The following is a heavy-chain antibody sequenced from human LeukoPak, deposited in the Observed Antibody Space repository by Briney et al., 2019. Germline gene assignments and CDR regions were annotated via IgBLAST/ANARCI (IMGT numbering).Heavy chain of an antibody. CDR2: IIPIFGTA. V-gene: IGHV1-69*13. CDR3: ARPYYYDSSGCHPFDY. Sequence: ASVKVSCKASGGTFSSYAISWVRQAPGQGLEWMGGIIPIFGTANYAQKFQGRVTITADESTSTAYMELSSLRSEDTAVYYCARPYYYDSSGCHPFDYWGQGTLVTVSS. J-gene: IGHJ4*02. D-gene: IGHD3-22*01. CDR1: GGTFSSYA.